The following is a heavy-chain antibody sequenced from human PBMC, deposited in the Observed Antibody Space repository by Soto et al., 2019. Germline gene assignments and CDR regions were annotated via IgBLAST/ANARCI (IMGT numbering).Heavy chain of an antibody. V-gene: IGHV3-30-3*01. D-gene: IGHD3-22*01. CDR1: GFTFSSYA. J-gene: IGHJ4*02. CDR2: ISYDGSDK. Sequence: GGSLRLSCSASGFTFSSYAMSWVRQAPGKELEWVALISYDGSDKDYADSVKGRFTISRDNSRNTLFLQMNSLRAEDTAVYYCARDYYKYYDSSGYYRSPAYWGQGTLVTVS. CDR3: ARDYYKYYDSSGYYRSPAY.